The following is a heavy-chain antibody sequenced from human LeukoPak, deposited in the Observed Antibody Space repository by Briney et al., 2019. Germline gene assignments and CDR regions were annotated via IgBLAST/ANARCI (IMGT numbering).Heavy chain of an antibody. CDR3: ARDPAYYYMDV. Sequence: GGSLRFSCAASGFTFSSYWMHWVRQAPGKGLVWVSRINSDGSSTSYADSVKGRFTISRDNAKNTLYLQMNSLRAEDTAVYYCARDPAYYYMDVWGKGTTVTVSS. V-gene: IGHV3-74*01. CDR1: GFTFSSYW. CDR2: INSDGSST. J-gene: IGHJ6*03.